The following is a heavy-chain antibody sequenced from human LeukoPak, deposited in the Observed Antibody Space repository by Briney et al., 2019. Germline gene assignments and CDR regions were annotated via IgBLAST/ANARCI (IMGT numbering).Heavy chain of an antibody. Sequence: WGSLRLSCAASGFTFNIYGMSWVRQAPGKGLEWVSTISGGGENTHYADSVKGRFTVSRDNSKNTMYLQMNNLRGDDTALYYCTKDVGPGYDWFDPWGQGTQVIVSS. V-gene: IGHV3-23*01. CDR3: TKDVGPGYDWFDP. J-gene: IGHJ5*02. CDR1: GFTFNIYG. CDR2: ISGGGENT. D-gene: IGHD1-1*01.